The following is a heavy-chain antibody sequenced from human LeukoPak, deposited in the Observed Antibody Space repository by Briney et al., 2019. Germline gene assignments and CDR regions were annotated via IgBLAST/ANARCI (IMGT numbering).Heavy chain of an antibody. J-gene: IGHJ4*02. CDR1: GGSISSSSYY. CDR2: IYYSGST. V-gene: IGHV4-39*07. Sequence: PSETLSLTCTVSGGSISSSSYYWGWIRQPPGKGLEWIGSIYYSGSTYYNPSLKSRVTISVDTSKNQFSLKLSSVTAADTAVYYCARDLHGDYYLIWGQGTLVTVSS. D-gene: IGHD4-17*01. CDR3: ARDLHGDYYLI.